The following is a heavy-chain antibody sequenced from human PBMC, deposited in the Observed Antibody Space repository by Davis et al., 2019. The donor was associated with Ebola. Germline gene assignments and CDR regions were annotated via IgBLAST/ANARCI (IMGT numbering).Heavy chain of an antibody. CDR2: ISPYNGTT. V-gene: IGHV1-18*01. CDR3: ARAWVPAATDYYSYGMDV. Sequence: ASVKVSCKASGYTFTSYGISWVRQAPGQGLEWMGWISPYNGTTNYAQKLQGRVTMTTDTSTSTAHMELRSLRSDDTAVYYCARAWVPAATDYYSYGMDVWGQGTTVTVSS. D-gene: IGHD2-2*01. CDR1: GYTFTSYG. J-gene: IGHJ6*02.